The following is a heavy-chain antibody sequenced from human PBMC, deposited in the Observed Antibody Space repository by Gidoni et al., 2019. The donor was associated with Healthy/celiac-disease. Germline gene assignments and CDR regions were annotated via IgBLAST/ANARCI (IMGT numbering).Heavy chain of an antibody. CDR1: GFTFSIYS. Sequence: EVQLVESGGGLVKPGGSVRLSCAASGFTFSIYSMNWVRQAPGKGLEWVASISSSSSYIYYADSVKGRFTISRDNAKNSLYLQMNSLRAEDTAVYYCARDAERYYDFWSGYVTWFDSWGQGTLVTVSS. V-gene: IGHV3-21*01. CDR3: ARDAERYYDFWSGYVTWFDS. J-gene: IGHJ5*01. D-gene: IGHD3-3*01. CDR2: ISSSSSYI.